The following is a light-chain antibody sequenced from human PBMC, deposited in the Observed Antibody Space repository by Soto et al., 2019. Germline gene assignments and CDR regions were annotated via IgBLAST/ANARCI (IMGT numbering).Light chain of an antibody. CDR2: GVS. CDR3: QQYGDSPLT. J-gene: IGKJ4*01. CDR1: QSVTSSY. Sequence: EIVLTQSPGTVSLSPGERATLSCRASQSVTSSYLAWYQQKPGQAPRLLIYGVSSRATGIPDRFSGSGAGTDFTLTISRLEPEDFALYYCQQYGDSPLTLGGGTKVDIK. V-gene: IGKV3-20*01.